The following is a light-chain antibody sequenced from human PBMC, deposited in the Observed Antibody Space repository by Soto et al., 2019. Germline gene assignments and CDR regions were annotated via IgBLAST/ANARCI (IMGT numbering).Light chain of an antibody. CDR2: DIS. V-gene: IGKV3-15*01. Sequence: VMTQSPATLSVSPGERATLSCRASQTVSRNLAWYQQRPGQAPRLLIYDISNRATGVPARFSGSGSETEFTLTIRSLQSEDFAVYFCQQYNNGPSFDQGTRLEIK. CDR3: QQYNNGPS. J-gene: IGKJ5*01. CDR1: QTVSRN.